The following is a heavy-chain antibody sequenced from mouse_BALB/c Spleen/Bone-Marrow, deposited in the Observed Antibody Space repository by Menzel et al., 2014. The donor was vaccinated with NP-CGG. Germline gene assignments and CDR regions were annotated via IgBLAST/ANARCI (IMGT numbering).Heavy chain of an antibody. CDR2: IDPANGNT. CDR3: ARNSMAY. Sequence: EVQGVESGAELVKPGASVKLSCTASGFNIKDTYMHWVKQRPEQGLEWIGRIDPANGNTKYDPKFQGKATITADTSSNTAYLQLSSLTSEDTAVYYCARNSMAYWGQGTLVTVSA. CDR1: GFNIKDTY. V-gene: IGHV14-3*02. J-gene: IGHJ3*01.